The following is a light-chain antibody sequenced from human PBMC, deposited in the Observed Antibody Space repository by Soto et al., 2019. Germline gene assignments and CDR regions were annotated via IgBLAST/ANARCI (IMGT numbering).Light chain of an antibody. Sequence: QSVLTQPVSVSGSPGQSITISCTGTSSDVGGYNYVSWYQQHPGKAPKLMIYEVTKRPSGVPDRFSGSKSGTSASLAISGLRSDDEADYFCATWDDSLNGFYVFGTGTKVTVL. CDR1: SSDVGGYNY. CDR3: ATWDDSLNGFYV. CDR2: EVT. V-gene: IGLV2-14*01. J-gene: IGLJ1*01.